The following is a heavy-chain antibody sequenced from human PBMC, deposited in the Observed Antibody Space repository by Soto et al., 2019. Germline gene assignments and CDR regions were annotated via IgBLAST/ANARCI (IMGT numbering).Heavy chain of an antibody. D-gene: IGHD2-8*01. J-gene: IGHJ6*02. Sequence: PSETLSLTCAVYGGSFSGYDWSWIRQPPGKGLEWIGEINHSGSTNYNPSLKSRVTISVDTSKNQFSLKLSSVTAADTAVYYCARGMGMLYYYYGMDVWGQGTTVTVS. CDR3: ARGMGMLYYYYGMDV. CDR1: GGSFSGYD. V-gene: IGHV4-34*01. CDR2: INHSGST.